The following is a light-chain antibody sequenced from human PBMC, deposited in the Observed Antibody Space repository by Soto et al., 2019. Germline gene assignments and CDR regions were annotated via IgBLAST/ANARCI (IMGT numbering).Light chain of an antibody. CDR1: QGIRND. V-gene: IGKV1-6*01. Sequence: AMHMTQSPSSLSASVGNRVTITCRASQGIRNDLGWYQQKPGKAPKLLIYAASSLQSGVPSRFRGSRSGTEFTLTVSSLQPEDFATYYCLQDHDDSWTFGQGTKVDIK. CDR3: LQDHDDSWT. CDR2: AAS. J-gene: IGKJ1*01.